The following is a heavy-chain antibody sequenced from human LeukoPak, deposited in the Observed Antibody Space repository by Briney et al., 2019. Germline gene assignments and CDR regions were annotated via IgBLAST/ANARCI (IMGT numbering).Heavy chain of an antibody. CDR1: GGSISSRSYY. CDR3: ARHYLGGNYPDYFNH. J-gene: IGHJ4*02. Sequence: PSETLSLTCTVSGGSISSRSYYWGWIRQPPGKGLEWIGKISDSGSTYYNPSLKSRVTISIDTSKNQFSLNLNSVTAADTALYSCARHYLGGNYPDYFNHWGQGTLVTVSS. V-gene: IGHV4-39*01. D-gene: IGHD1-26*01. CDR2: ISDSGST.